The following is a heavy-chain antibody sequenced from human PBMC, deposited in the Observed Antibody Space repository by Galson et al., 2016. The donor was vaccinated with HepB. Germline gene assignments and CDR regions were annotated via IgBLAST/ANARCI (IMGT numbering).Heavy chain of an antibody. CDR1: GFTFNYYW. V-gene: IGHV3-7*01. Sequence: LRLSCATSGFTFNYYWMTWVRQAPGKGLEWVANINQDGFEKYYVGSVDGRFTISRDNAKKSLYLQMDSLRAEDTAVYYCARSGEPSWGQGTLVTVSS. J-gene: IGHJ5*02. CDR3: ARSGEPS. D-gene: IGHD4-17*01. CDR2: INQDGFEK.